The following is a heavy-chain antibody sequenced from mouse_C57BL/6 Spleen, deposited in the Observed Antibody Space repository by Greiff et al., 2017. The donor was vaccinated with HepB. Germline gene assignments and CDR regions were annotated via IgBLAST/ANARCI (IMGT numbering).Heavy chain of an antibody. J-gene: IGHJ4*01. D-gene: IGHD1-1*01. CDR2: ISSGGSYT. Sequence: EVQLVESGGDLVKPGGSLKLSCAASGFTFSSYGMSWVRQTPDKRLEWVATISSGGSYTYYPDSVKGRFTISRDNAKNTLYLQMSSLKSEDTAMYYCARQDYGSTRDAMDYWGQGTSVTVSS. CDR1: GFTFSSYG. V-gene: IGHV5-6*01. CDR3: ARQDYGSTRDAMDY.